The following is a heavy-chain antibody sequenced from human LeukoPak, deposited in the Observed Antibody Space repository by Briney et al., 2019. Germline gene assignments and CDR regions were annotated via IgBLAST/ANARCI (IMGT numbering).Heavy chain of an antibody. V-gene: IGHV3-23*01. CDR3: DASDF. CDR2: ISDSGGRT. CDR1: GFTFATYA. J-gene: IGHJ4*02. Sequence: PGGSLRLPCAASGFTFATYAMGWVRQPPGKGLEWVSTISDSGGRTHYADSVQGRFTISRDNSKNTLYLQINNLRAEDTAIYYCDASDFWGQGTLVTVSS.